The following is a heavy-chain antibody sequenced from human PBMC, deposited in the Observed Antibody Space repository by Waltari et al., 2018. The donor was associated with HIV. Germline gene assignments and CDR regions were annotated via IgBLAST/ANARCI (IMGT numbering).Heavy chain of an antibody. V-gene: IGHV4-61*01. CDR1: GGSVSSGSYY. D-gene: IGHD2-21*02. Sequence: QVQLQESGPGLVKPSETLSLTCTVSGGSVSSGSYYWSWIRQPPGKGLEWIGYIYYSGSTNYNPSLKSRVTISVDTSKNQFSLKLSSVTAADTAVYYCARSSYCGGDCYLDYWGQGTLVTVSS. J-gene: IGHJ4*02. CDR2: IYYSGST. CDR3: ARSSYCGGDCYLDY.